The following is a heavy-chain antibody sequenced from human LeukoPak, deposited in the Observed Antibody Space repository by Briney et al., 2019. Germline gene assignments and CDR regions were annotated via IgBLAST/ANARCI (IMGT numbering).Heavy chain of an antibody. D-gene: IGHD3-10*01. J-gene: IGHJ4*02. CDR1: GYSISSGYY. CDR2: IYYSGST. V-gene: IGHV4-59*01. Sequence: SETLSLTCTVSGYSISSGYYWGWIRQPPGKGLEWIGYIYYSGSTNYNPSLKSRVTISVDTSKNQFSLKLSSVTAADTAVYYCARAWFGELLPDYWGQGTLVTVSS. CDR3: ARAWFGELLPDY.